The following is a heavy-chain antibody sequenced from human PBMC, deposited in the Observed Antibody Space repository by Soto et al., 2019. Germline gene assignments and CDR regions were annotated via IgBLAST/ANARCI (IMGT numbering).Heavy chain of an antibody. CDR1: GGSISSYY. CDR3: ARVSGYDFSPLLQYFDY. J-gene: IGHJ4*02. CDR2: IYYSGST. Sequence: SETLSLTCTVSGGSISSYYWSWIRQPPGKGLEWIGYIYYSGSTNYNPSLKSRVTISVDTSKNQFSLKLSSVTAADTAVYYCARVSGYDFSPLLQYFDYWGQGTLVTVSS. D-gene: IGHD5-12*01. V-gene: IGHV4-59*01.